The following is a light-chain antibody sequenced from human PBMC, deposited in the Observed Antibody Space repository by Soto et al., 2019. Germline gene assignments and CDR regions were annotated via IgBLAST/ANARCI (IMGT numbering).Light chain of an antibody. CDR2: EVS. CDR3: SSYTGSNNVG. Sequence: QSALTQPPSASGSPGQSVTISCSGTSSDVGGYNYVSWYQQHPGKAPKVMIYEVSKRPSGVPDRFSGSKSGNTASLTVSGLQADDEADYYCSSYTGSNNVGFGGGTKLTVL. J-gene: IGLJ3*02. CDR1: SSDVGGYNY. V-gene: IGLV2-8*01.